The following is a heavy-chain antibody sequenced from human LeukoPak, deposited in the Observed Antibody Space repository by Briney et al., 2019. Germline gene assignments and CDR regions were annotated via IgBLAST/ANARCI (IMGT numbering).Heavy chain of an antibody. CDR2: FDPEDGET. Sequence: ASVKVSCKVSGYTLTELSMHWVRQAPGKGLEWMGGFDPEDGETIYAQKFQGRVTMTKDTSTDTAYMELSSLRSEDTAVYYCATYSSGWPGAFDIWGQGTMVTVSS. D-gene: IGHD6-19*01. V-gene: IGHV1-24*01. J-gene: IGHJ3*02. CDR3: ATYSSGWPGAFDI. CDR1: GYTLTELS.